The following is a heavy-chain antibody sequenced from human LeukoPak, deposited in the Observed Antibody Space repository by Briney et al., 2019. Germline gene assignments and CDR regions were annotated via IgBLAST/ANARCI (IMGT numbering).Heavy chain of an antibody. CDR1: GFTFSSYS. Sequence: GGSLRLSCAASGFTFSSYSMNWVRQAPGKGLEWVSGINWNGGSTGYADSVKGRFTISRDNAKTSLYLQMNSLRAEDTALYYCARAGFGGNFAFDIWGQGTMVTVSS. J-gene: IGHJ3*02. D-gene: IGHD4-23*01. CDR3: ARAGFGGNFAFDI. V-gene: IGHV3-20*04. CDR2: INWNGGST.